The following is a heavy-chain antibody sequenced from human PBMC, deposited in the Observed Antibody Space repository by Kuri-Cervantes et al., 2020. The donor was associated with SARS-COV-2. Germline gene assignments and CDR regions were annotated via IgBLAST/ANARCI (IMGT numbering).Heavy chain of an antibody. V-gene: IGHV3-30-3*01. D-gene: IGHD6-13*01. J-gene: IGHJ6*03. Sequence: LSLTCAASGFTFSSYAMHWVRQAPGKGLEWVAVISYDGSNKYYADSVKGRFTISRDNSKNTLYLQMNSLRAEDTAVYYCANNWDSSSWHENYYYYMDVWGKGTTVTVSS. CDR3: ANNWDSSSWHENYYYYMDV. CDR1: GFTFSSYA. CDR2: ISYDGSNK.